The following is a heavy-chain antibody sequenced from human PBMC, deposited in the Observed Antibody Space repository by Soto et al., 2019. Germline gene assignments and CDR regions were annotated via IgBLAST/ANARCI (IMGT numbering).Heavy chain of an antibody. CDR3: ARVSAASTTGTTLDAFDI. V-gene: IGHV1-2*04. CDR2: INPNSGGT. J-gene: IGHJ3*02. D-gene: IGHD1-1*01. Sequence: ASVKVSCKASGYTFTGYYMHWVRQAPGQGLEWMGWINPNSGGTNYAQKFQGWVTMTRDTSISTAYMELSRLRSDDTAVYYCARVSAASTTGTTLDAFDIWGQGTMVTVSS. CDR1: GYTFTGYY.